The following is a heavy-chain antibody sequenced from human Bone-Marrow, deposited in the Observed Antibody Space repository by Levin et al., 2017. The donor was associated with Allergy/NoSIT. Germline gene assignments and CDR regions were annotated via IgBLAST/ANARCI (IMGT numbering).Heavy chain of an antibody. J-gene: IGHJ4*02. CDR2: IYPGYSDT. V-gene: IGHV5-51*01. CDR1: GYSFTSYW. Sequence: GESLKISCKGSGYSFTSYWIGWVRQMPGKGLEWMGIIYPGYSDTRYSPSFQGPVTISADKSISTAYLQWSSLKASDTAMYYCARSDRITIFGVVNWNDYWGQGTLVTVSS. D-gene: IGHD3-3*01. CDR3: ARSDRITIFGVVNWNDY.